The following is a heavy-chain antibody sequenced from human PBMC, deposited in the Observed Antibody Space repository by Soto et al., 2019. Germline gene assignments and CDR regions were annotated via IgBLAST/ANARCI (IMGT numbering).Heavy chain of an antibody. Sequence: QVQLVQSGPEVKKPGSSVKVSCKASGGTFSSYAISWVRQAPGQGLEWMGGLIPIFGTANYAQKFQGRVTITADESTSTAYMELSSLRSEDTAVYYCARTPCSSTSCETYYYYYYGMDVWGQGTTVTVSS. V-gene: IGHV1-69*01. CDR3: ARTPCSSTSCETYYYYYYGMDV. CDR1: GGTFSSYA. CDR2: LIPIFGTA. J-gene: IGHJ6*02. D-gene: IGHD2-2*01.